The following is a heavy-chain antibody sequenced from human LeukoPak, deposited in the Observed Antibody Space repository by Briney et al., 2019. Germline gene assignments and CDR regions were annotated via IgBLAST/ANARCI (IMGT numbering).Heavy chain of an antibody. V-gene: IGHV4-39*01. CDR3: ASTSPVFGVVMPFDY. Sequence: PSETLSLTCTVSGGSISSSSYYWGWIRQPPGKGLEWIGSIYYSGYTYYNPSLNSRVTISVDTSKNQFSLKLSSVTAADTAVYYCASTSPVFGVVMPFDYWGQGTLVTVSS. D-gene: IGHD3-3*01. CDR2: IYYSGYT. CDR1: GGSISSSSYY. J-gene: IGHJ4*02.